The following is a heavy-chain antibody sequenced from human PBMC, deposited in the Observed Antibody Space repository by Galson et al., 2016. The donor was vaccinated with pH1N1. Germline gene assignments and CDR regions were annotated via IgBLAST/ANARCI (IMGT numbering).Heavy chain of an antibody. CDR3: ARGGYCSGGSCYDVFDY. CDR2: MNPNNDNT. J-gene: IGHJ4*02. CDR1: GYTFTDYD. D-gene: IGHD2-15*01. Sequence: SVKVSCKASGYTFTDYDINWVRQGTGQGLEWMGWMNPNNDNTGYAQKFQGRVTMTRNTSISTAYMELSSLRSEDTAVYYSARGGYCSGGSCYDVFDYWGQGTLVTVS. V-gene: IGHV1-8*01.